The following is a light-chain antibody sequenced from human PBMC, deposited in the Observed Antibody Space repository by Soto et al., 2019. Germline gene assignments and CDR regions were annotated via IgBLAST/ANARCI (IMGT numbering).Light chain of an antibody. CDR3: QLYGRSWT. CDR2: DAS. J-gene: IGKJ1*01. Sequence: EIVLTQSPATLSLSPGERATLSCRASQSVSSYLAWYQQKPGQAPRRLIYDASTRATGIPARFSGSGSGATYSLPIISRLDDGYSVVYYWQLYGRSWTFGQGTKVDIK. V-gene: IGKV3-11*01. CDR1: QSVSSY.